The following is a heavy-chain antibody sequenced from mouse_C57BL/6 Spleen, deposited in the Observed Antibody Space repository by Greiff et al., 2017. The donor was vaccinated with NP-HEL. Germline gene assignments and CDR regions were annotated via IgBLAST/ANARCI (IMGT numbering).Heavy chain of an antibody. D-gene: IGHD1-1*02. CDR1: GFTFSDYY. J-gene: IGHJ1*03. V-gene: IGHV5-16*01. Sequence: EVMLVESGGGLVQPGGSMKLSCTASGFTFSDYYMAWVRQVPEKGLDWVAYINYDGSSTYYLDSLKSRFIISRDNAKNILYLQMSSLKSEDTATYYSARVWSAIPWYFDVWGKGTTVTVSS. CDR2: INYDGSST. CDR3: ARVWSAIPWYFDV.